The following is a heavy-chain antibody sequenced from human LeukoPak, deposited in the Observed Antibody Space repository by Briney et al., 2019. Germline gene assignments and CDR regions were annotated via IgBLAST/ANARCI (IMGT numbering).Heavy chain of an antibody. CDR2: INPNSGGT. V-gene: IGHV1-2*06. CDR3: ARDKSSGWHGVHQH. Sequence: ASVKVSCKASGYTFTGYYMHWVRQARGEVLEGMGRINPNSGGTNYAQKFQGRVTMTRDTSISTAYMELSRLRSDETAVYYCARDKSSGWHGVHQHWGQGTLVTVSS. CDR1: GYTFTGYY. J-gene: IGHJ1*01. D-gene: IGHD6-19*01.